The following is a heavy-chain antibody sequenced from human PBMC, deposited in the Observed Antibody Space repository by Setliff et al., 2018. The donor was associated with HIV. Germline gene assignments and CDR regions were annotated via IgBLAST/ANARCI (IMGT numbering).Heavy chain of an antibody. CDR1: GFTFRHYS. D-gene: IGHD3-22*01. V-gene: IGHV3-21*04. CDR3: PSSRPPDDSSGYLDH. CDR2: ITNNSDT. Sequence: GGSLRLSCAASGFTFRHYSMNWVRQAPGKGLEWFPSITNNSDTLYAASVKGRFAIPRDNAKNSLNLEMNSLRAEDTAIYYCPSSRPPDDSSGYLDHWGQGTLVTVSS. J-gene: IGHJ4*01.